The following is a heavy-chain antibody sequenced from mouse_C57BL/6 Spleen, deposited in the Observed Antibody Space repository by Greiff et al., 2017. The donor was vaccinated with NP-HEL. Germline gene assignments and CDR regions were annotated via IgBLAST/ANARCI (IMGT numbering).Heavy chain of an antibody. Sequence: VQLKESGAELAKPGASVKLSCKASGYTFTSYWMHWVKQRPGQGLEWIGYINPSSGYTKYNQKFKDKATLTADKSSSTAYMQLSSLTYEDSAVYYCARSATTVVASFDYWGQGTTLTVSS. CDR1: GYTFTSYW. V-gene: IGHV1-7*01. J-gene: IGHJ2*01. D-gene: IGHD1-1*01. CDR3: ARSATTVVASFDY. CDR2: INPSSGYT.